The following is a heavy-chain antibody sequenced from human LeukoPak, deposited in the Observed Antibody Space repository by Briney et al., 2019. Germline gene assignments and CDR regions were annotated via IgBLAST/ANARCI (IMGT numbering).Heavy chain of an antibody. CDR3: ASLPMVRGVGGFDY. CDR2: IYYSGST. D-gene: IGHD3-10*01. Sequence: SETLSLTCNVSGGSISSSTNYWGWAWIRQRPGKGLEWIGYIYYSGSTYYNPSLKSRVTISVDTSKNQFSLKLSSVTAADTAVYYCASLPMVRGVGGFDYWGQGTLVTVSS. V-gene: IGHV4-39*07. CDR1: GGSISSSTNY. J-gene: IGHJ4*02.